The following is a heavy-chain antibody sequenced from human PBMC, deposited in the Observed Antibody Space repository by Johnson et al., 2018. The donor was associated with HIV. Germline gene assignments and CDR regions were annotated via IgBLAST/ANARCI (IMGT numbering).Heavy chain of an antibody. CDR3: AREGSSSRAFDI. D-gene: IGHD6-6*01. J-gene: IGHJ3*02. V-gene: IGHV3-13*01. Sequence: VQLVESGGGLVRPGGSLRLSCAPSTFSVSSNSMTWVRQAPGKGLEWISVIDTAGDTYYPGSVKGRFTISRENAKNSFYLQMNSLRAEDTAVYYCAREGSSSRAFDIWGQGTMVTVSS. CDR2: IDTAGDT. CDR1: TFSVSSNS.